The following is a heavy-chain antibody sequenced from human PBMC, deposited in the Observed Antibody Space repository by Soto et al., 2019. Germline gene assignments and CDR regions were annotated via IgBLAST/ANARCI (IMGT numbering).Heavy chain of an antibody. D-gene: IGHD6-13*01. CDR1: GFTFNNYA. Sequence: GGALRLSCAASGFTFNNYAMSWVRQAPGKGLEWVSTISGGGDSTYYADSVTGRFTISRDNSRNTLFLQMNSLRAEDTALYYCAKDRASAAARPRFDPWGQGTLVTVSS. CDR3: AKDRASAAARPRFDP. V-gene: IGHV3-23*01. J-gene: IGHJ5*02. CDR2: ISGGGDST.